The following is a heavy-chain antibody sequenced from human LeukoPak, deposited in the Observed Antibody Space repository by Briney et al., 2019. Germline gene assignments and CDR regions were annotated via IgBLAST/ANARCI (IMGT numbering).Heavy chain of an antibody. V-gene: IGHV3-48*03. CDR3: ARGSYYYDSSGSTLFD. CDR2: ISSSGSTI. CDR1: GFTFGDYA. Sequence: GGSLRLSCTASGFTFGDYAMTWVRQAPGKGLEWVSYISSSGSTIYYADSVKGRFTISRDNAKNSLYLQMNSLRAEDTAVYYCARGSYYYDSSGSTLFDWGQGTLVTVSS. J-gene: IGHJ4*02. D-gene: IGHD3-22*01.